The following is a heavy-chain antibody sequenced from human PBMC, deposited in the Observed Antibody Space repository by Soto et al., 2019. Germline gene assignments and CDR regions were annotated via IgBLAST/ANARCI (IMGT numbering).Heavy chain of an antibody. CDR3: ARVTNYYISTGPLDS. D-gene: IGHD3-9*01. Sequence: ASVKVTCKASGNTFTGYFLHWVRQAPGQGLEWMGWINPNNGDTNYAQKFQDRVTMNRATSISTACMDLSNLISDDTDVYYCARVTNYYISTGPLDSWGQGTLVTVSS. CDR2: INPNNGDT. V-gene: IGHV1-2*02. J-gene: IGHJ4*02. CDR1: GNTFTGYF.